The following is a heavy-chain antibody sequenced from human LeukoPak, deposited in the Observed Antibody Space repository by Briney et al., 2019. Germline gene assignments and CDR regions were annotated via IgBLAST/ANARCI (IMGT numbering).Heavy chain of an antibody. CDR3: ARGVPFGEKGIDV. J-gene: IGHJ6*04. Sequence: PGGSLRLSCAASGFTFSSYDMYWVRLSTGEGLEWVSAINIAGDTYYAASVKGRFTISRENAKNSLSLQMNSLRAGDTAVYYCARGVPFGEKGIDVWGKGTTVTVSS. CDR2: INIAGDT. CDR1: GFTFSSYD. V-gene: IGHV3-13*01. D-gene: IGHD3-10*01.